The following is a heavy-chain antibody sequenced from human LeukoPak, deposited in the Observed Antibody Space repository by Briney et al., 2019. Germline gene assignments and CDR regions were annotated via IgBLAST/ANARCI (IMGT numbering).Heavy chain of an antibody. CDR2: IYTSGST. D-gene: IGHD3-22*01. V-gene: IGHV4-4*07. Sequence: SETLSLTCTVSGGSISSYYWSWIRQPAGKGLEWIGRIYTSGSTNYNPPLKSRVTMSVDTSKNPFSLKLSSVTAADTAVYYCARGTSFYYDSSGYYYADRGFDPWGQGTLVTVSS. J-gene: IGHJ5*02. CDR1: GGSISSYY. CDR3: ARGTSFYYDSSGYYYADRGFDP.